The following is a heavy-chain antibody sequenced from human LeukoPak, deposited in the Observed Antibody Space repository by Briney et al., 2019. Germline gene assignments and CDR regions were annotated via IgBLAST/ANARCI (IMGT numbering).Heavy chain of an antibody. CDR2: IFYSGST. V-gene: IGHV4-59*12. Sequence: SETLSLTCTVSGGSISSYYWSWIRQPPGKGLEWIGNIFYSGSTYYSPSLKSRVTISLDTSRNQFSLKLNSVTAADTAVYYCAKSNGYGLVDIWGQGTMVTVSS. J-gene: IGHJ3*02. D-gene: IGHD3-10*01. CDR3: AKSNGYGLVDI. CDR1: GGSISSYY.